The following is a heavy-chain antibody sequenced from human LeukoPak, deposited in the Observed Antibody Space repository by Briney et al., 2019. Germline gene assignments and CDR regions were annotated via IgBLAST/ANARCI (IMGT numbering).Heavy chain of an antibody. CDR1: GFTFSSYG. Sequence: PGGSLRLSRAASGFTFSSYGMHWVRQAPGKGLEWVAVIWYDGTNKYYADSVKGRFTISRDNSKNTLYLQMNSLRAEDTAVYYCARDRTYCTNGVCYFRAFDIWGQGTMVTVSS. CDR2: IWYDGTNK. D-gene: IGHD2-8*01. CDR3: ARDRTYCTNGVCYFRAFDI. J-gene: IGHJ3*02. V-gene: IGHV3-33*01.